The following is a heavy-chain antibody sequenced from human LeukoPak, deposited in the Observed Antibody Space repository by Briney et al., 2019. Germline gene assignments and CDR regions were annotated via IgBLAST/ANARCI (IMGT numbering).Heavy chain of an antibody. V-gene: IGHV3-30*18. D-gene: IGHD2-15*01. Sequence: GGSLRLSCAASGFTFSSYGMHWVRQAPGKGLEWVAVISYDGSNKYYADSVKGRFTISRDNSKNTLYLQMNSLRAEDTAVYYCAKPRSYDIVVVVAATDFDYWGQGTLVTVSS. CDR1: GFTFSSYG. CDR3: AKPRSYDIVVVVAATDFDY. J-gene: IGHJ4*02. CDR2: ISYDGSNK.